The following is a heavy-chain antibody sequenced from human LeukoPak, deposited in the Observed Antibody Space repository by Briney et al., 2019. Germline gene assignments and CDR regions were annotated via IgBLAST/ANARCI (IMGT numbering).Heavy chain of an antibody. D-gene: IGHD6-19*01. V-gene: IGHV4-39*01. Sequence: GSLRLSCAASGFTFSSYSMNWIRQPPGKGLEWIGSIYYSGSTYYNPSLKSRVTISVDTSKNQFSLKLSSVTAADAAVYYCARHGGKYSSGPFFDYWGQGTLVTVSS. CDR2: IYYSGST. CDR1: GFTFSSYS. CDR3: ARHGGKYSSGPFFDY. J-gene: IGHJ4*02.